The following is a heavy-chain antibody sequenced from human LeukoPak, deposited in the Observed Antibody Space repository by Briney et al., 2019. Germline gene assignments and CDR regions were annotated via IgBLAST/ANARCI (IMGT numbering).Heavy chain of an antibody. V-gene: IGHV3-21*01. Sequence: GGSLRLSCAASGFTFSSYSMNWVRQAPGKWLEWVSSISSSSCIYYADSVKGRFTISRDNSKNTLYLQMNSLRAEDTAVYYCANSYDFWSGYYEKTDYYYYGMDVWGQGTTVTVSS. CDR2: ISSSSCI. CDR1: GFTFSSYS. CDR3: ANSYDFWSGYYEKTDYYYYGMDV. D-gene: IGHD3-3*01. J-gene: IGHJ6*02.